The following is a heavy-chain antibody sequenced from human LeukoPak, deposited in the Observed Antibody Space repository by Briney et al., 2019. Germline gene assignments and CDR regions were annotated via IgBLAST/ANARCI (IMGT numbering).Heavy chain of an antibody. CDR3: AKDQHGYDKPIDY. V-gene: IGHV3-23*01. Sequence: PGGSLRLSCAASGFTFNIFAMNWVRQASGRGLVWVSTISGSGISTYYADSVKGRFTISRDNSKNTLYLQINSLRDEDTAVYFCAKDQHGYDKPIDYWGQGTLVTVSS. J-gene: IGHJ4*02. D-gene: IGHD5-12*01. CDR2: ISGSGIST. CDR1: GFTFNIFA.